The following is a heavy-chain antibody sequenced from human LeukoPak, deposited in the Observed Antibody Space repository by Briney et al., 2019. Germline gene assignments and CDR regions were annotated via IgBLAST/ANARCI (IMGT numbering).Heavy chain of an antibody. D-gene: IGHD3-9*01. CDR3: AKVAGDVLRYFDWLPNYYYYGMDV. V-gene: IGHV3-23*01. CDR1: GFTFSSYA. J-gene: IGHJ6*02. Sequence: PGGSLRLSCSASGFTFSSYAMHWVRQAPGKGLEWVSALSHDGGTPYYADSVKGRFTISRDSSKNTLYLQMNSLRAEDTAVYYCAKVAGDVLRYFDWLPNYYYYGMDVWGQGTTVTVSS. CDR2: LSHDGGTP.